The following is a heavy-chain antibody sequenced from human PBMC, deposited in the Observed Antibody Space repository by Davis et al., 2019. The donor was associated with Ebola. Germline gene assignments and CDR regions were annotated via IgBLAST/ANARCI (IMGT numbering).Heavy chain of an antibody. CDR1: GFTFSSYG. Sequence: GESLKISCAASGFTFSSYGMHWVRQAPGKGLEWVAVISYDGSNKYYADSVKGRFTISRDNSKNTLYLQMNSLRAEDTAVYYCAKSVYDPPDVWAKGPRSPSP. J-gene: IGHJ6*02. CDR2: ISYDGSNK. CDR3: AKSVYDPPDV. V-gene: IGHV3-30*18. D-gene: IGHD5/OR15-5a*01.